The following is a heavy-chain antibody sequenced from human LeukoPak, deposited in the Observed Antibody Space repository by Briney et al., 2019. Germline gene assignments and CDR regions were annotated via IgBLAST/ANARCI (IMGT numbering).Heavy chain of an antibody. J-gene: IGHJ5*01. CDR2: VNPNSGDT. D-gene: IGHD1-26*01. CDR1: GYTFTGYY. V-gene: IGHV1-2*02. Sequence: ASVKVSCKASGYTFTGYYLHWVRQAPGQGLEWMGCVNPNSGDTNYAQKFQGSVTMTRDTSISTVYMELSRLRSDDTAVYYCARASGSYWWFDCWGQGTLVTVSS. CDR3: ARASGSYWWFDC.